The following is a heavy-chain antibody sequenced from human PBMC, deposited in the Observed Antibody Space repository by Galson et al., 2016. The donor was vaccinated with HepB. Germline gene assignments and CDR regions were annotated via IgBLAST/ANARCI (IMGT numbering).Heavy chain of an antibody. CDR2: ISSSSSYI. V-gene: IGHV3-21*01. J-gene: IGHJ6*02. D-gene: IGHD6-19*01. Sequence: SLRLSCAASGFTFNTYEINWVRQAPGKGLEWVAYISSSSSYIYYADSVKGRFTISRDNAKKSLYLQMNSLRAEDTAVYYCARAPIEVDGMRHYYYGMDVWGQGTTVTVSS. CDR3: ARAPIEVDGMRHYYYGMDV. CDR1: GFTFNTYE.